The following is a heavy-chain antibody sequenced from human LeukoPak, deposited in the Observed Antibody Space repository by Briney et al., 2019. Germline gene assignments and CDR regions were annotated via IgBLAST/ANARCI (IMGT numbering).Heavy chain of an antibody. D-gene: IGHD2-2*01. J-gene: IGHJ4*02. CDR2: YYYSGIT. V-gene: IGHV4-59*08. CDR1: GGSISSYY. CDR3: ARLGIGVVPSAMLGDYYFDY. Sequence: SETLALPCPVSGGSISSYYWSWIRQPPGKGLEWFGYYYYSGITKYNPSLTSRVTISVDTSKRPLSLNMTTVSAADTAVYYCARLGIGVVPSAMLGDYYFDYWGQGTLVTVSS.